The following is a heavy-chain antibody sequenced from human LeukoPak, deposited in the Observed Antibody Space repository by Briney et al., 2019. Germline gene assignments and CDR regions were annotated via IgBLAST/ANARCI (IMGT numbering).Heavy chain of an antibody. Sequence: SETLSLTCTVSGGSISSAAYYWTWIRQHPGKGLEWIGYIYYSGRTYYNPSLKSRAAISVDTSENQFSLKLTPLTAADTAVYYCARAVATYYGSGSYYFDYWGQGTLVTVSS. J-gene: IGHJ4*02. CDR3: ARAVATYYGSGSYYFDY. CDR2: IYYSGRT. D-gene: IGHD3-10*01. CDR1: GGSISSAAYY. V-gene: IGHV4-31*03.